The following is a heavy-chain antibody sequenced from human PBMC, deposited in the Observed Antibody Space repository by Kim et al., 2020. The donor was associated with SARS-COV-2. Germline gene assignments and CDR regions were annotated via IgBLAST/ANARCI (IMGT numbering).Heavy chain of an antibody. Sequence: SETLSLTCPVSGSSITNYFWSWIRQPPVKVMEWIGYISHSGTPNSSPPLKSRIPLSVDQSKNQVSLTRNSVTAPDTPVSFCARVLRRFDSWCQG. V-gene: IGHV4-59*01. CDR2: ISHSGTP. D-gene: IGHD2-15*01. J-gene: IGHJ4*02. CDR1: GSSITNYF. CDR3: ARVLRRFDS.